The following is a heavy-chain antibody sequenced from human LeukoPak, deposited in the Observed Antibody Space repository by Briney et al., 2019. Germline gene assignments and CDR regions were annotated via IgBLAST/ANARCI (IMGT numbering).Heavy chain of an antibody. CDR1: GFTFSSYG. J-gene: IGHJ4*02. Sequence: GVSLRLSCAASGFTFSSYGMHWVRQAPGKGLVWVSRINTDGSSTIYANSVKGRFTISRDNAKNTLYLQMNSLRAEDTAVYYCAREAGLSLWGQGTLVTVSS. CDR2: INTDGSST. CDR3: AREAGLSL. D-gene: IGHD2/OR15-2a*01. V-gene: IGHV3-74*01.